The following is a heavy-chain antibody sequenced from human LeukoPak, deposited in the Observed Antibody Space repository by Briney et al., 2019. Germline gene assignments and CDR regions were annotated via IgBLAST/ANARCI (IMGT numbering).Heavy chain of an antibody. CDR3: ARGVAVAGPFDY. CDR1: GGSISSYY. V-gene: IGHV4-59*01. CDR2: IYYSGST. D-gene: IGHD6-19*01. Sequence: SETLSLTCTVPGGSISSYYWSWIRQPPGKGLEWIGYIYYSGSTNYNPSLKSRVTISVDTSKNQFSLKLSSVTAADTAVYYCARGVAVAGPFDYWGQGTLVTVSS. J-gene: IGHJ4*02.